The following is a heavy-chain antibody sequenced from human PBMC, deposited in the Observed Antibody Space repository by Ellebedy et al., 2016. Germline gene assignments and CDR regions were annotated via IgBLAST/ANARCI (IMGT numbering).Heavy chain of an antibody. J-gene: IGHJ3*01. CDR3: AKWNGGWNAFDV. CDR2: VFHTGAS. Sequence: SETLSLTCNVSGGSVSSDYWNWIRRPPGKRLEWIGYVFHTGASSYNPSLKSRVTMSLDTSKSQFSLRLTSVTAADTAVYYCAKWNGGWNAFDVWGQGTMVTVSS. CDR1: GGSVSSDY. D-gene: IGHD1-1*01. V-gene: IGHV4-59*02.